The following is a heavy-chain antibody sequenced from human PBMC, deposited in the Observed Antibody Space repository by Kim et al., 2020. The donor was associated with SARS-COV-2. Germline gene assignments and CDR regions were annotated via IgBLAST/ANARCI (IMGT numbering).Heavy chain of an antibody. CDR1: GFTFSSYW. Sequence: GGSLRLSCAASGFTFSSYWMSWVRQAPGKGLEWVANIKQDGSEKYYVDSVKGRFTISRDNAKNSLYLQMNSLRAEDTAVYYCAVPDDSSGYYYDPPAYWGQGTLVTVSS. CDR2: IKQDGSEK. CDR3: AVPDDSSGYYYDPPAY. D-gene: IGHD3-22*01. V-gene: IGHV3-7*03. J-gene: IGHJ4*02.